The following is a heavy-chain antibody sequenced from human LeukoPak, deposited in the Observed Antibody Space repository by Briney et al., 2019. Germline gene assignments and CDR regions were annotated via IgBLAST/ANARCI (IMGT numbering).Heavy chain of an antibody. D-gene: IGHD5-12*01. J-gene: IGHJ4*02. CDR1: GGSISSYY. CDR2: IYTSGST. V-gene: IGHV4-4*09. CDR3: ASGPGGYGIGSY. Sequence: SEILSLTCTVSGGSISSYYWSWIRQPPGKGLEWIGYIYTSGSTNYNPSLKSRVTISVDTSKNQFSLKLSSVTAADTAVYYCASGPGGYGIGSYWGQGTLVTVSS.